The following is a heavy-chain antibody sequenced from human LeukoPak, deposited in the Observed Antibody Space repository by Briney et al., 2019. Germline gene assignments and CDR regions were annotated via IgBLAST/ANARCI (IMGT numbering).Heavy chain of an antibody. CDR1: GFIFSDFA. CDR3: AKVRSRNNCYFDY. D-gene: IGHD1/OR15-1a*01. CDR2: MSASGSHT. J-gene: IGHJ4*02. Sequence: GGSLRLSCAASGFIFSDFAMSWVRQAPGKGLEWVSGMSASGSHTHSADFVKGRFTISRDNFKNTLYLQMNGLRVEDTAVYYCAKVRSRNNCYFDYWGQGTLVTVSS. V-gene: IGHV3-23*01.